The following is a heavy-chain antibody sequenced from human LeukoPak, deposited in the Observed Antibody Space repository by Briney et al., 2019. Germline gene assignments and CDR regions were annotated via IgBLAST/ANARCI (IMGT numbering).Heavy chain of an antibody. D-gene: IGHD6-13*01. V-gene: IGHV4-59*01. CDR1: GDSIGFYY. CDR2: FYYSGST. J-gene: IGHJ4*02. Sequence: RTSETLSLTCTVPGDSIGFYYWSWVRQPPGKGLEWIGYFYYSGSTNYNPSLKSRVTISVDTSKNQFSLKLNSVTAADTAVYYCAKTGIDTGDYYFDYWGQGALVTVSS. CDR3: AKTGIDTGDYYFDY.